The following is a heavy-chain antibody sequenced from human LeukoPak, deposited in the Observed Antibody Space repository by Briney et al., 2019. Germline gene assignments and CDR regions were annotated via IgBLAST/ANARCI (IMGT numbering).Heavy chain of an antibody. V-gene: IGHV3-23*01. CDR3: VNHRYDFWSGRQATNFDY. CDR1: GFTFSSYA. D-gene: IGHD3-3*01. J-gene: IGHJ4*02. Sequence: PGGSLRLSCAASGFTFSSYAMSWVRQAPGKGLGWVSAISGSGGSTYYAESVKGRFTISRDNSKNTLYLQMNSLRAEDTAVYYCVNHRYDFWSGRQATNFDYWGQGTLVTVSS. CDR2: ISGSGGST.